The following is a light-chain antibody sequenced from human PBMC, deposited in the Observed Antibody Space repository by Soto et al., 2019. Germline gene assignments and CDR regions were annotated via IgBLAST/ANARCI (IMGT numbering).Light chain of an antibody. V-gene: IGLV2-8*01. CDR3: TSYAGTYSFFYV. CDR2: EVS. J-gene: IGLJ1*01. Sequence: QSVLNQPPSASGSPGRSVTISCTGTSSDVGAYNYVSWYQQLPGKAPKLIIYEVSKRPSGVPDRFSGSKSGNTASLTVSGLQAEDEADYYCTSYAGTYSFFYVFGTGTKVTVL. CDR1: SSDVGAYNY.